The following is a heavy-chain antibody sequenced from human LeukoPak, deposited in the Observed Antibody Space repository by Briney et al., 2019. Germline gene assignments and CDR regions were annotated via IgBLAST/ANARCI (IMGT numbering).Heavy chain of an antibody. CDR1: GGTFSSYA. D-gene: IGHD6-13*01. V-gene: IGHV1-69*13. J-gene: IGHJ3*02. Sequence: ASVKVPCKASGGTFSSYAISWVRQAPGQGLEWMGGIIPIFGTANYAQKFQGRVTITADESTSTAYMELSSLRSEDTAVYYCASPKSIAAALDAFDIWGQGTMVTVSS. CDR3: ASPKSIAAALDAFDI. CDR2: IIPIFGTA.